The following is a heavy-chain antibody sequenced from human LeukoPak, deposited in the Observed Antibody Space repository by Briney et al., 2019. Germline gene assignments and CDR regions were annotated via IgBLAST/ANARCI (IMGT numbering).Heavy chain of an antibody. CDR3: AKDLRYYDSSALDY. V-gene: IGHV3-30*18. J-gene: IGHJ4*02. Sequence: GGSLRLSCAASGFTFSSYGMHWVRQAPGKGLEWVAVISYDGSNKYYADSVKGRFTISRDNSKNTLYLQMNSLRAEDTAVYYCAKDLRYYDSSALDYWGQGTLVTVSS. CDR1: GFTFSSYG. CDR2: ISYDGSNK. D-gene: IGHD3-22*01.